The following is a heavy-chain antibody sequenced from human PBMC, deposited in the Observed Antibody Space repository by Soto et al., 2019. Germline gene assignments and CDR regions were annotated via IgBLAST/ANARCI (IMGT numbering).Heavy chain of an antibody. J-gene: IGHJ4*02. Sequence: SETLSLTCTVSGGSISSGDFCWSWIRQPPGKGPEWIGYIYYSGSTYYNPSLKSRVTISVDTSKNQFSLKLSSVTAADTAVYYCARGPCSSTSCYGFDYWGQGIQVTVSS. CDR3: ARGPCSSTSCYGFDY. CDR1: GGSISSGDFC. V-gene: IGHV4-30-4*01. CDR2: IYYSGST. D-gene: IGHD2-2*01.